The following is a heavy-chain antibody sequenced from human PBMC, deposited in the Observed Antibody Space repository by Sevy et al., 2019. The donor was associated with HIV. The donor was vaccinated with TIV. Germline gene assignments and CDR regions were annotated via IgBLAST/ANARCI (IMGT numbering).Heavy chain of an antibody. Sequence: GGSLRLSCAASGFTFSSYAMSWVRQAPGKGLEWVSAISGSGYLTYYTDSVKGRFTISRDNSKNTPYLQMNSLRAEDTAVYYWAKEGGGYYYDSSGLFDYWGQGTLVTVSS. V-gene: IGHV3-23*01. D-gene: IGHD3-22*01. CDR2: ISGSGYLT. CDR3: AKEGGGYYYDSSGLFDY. CDR1: GFTFSSYA. J-gene: IGHJ4*02.